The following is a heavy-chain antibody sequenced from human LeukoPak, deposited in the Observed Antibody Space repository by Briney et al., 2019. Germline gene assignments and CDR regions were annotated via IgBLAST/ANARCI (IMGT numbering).Heavy chain of an antibody. Sequence: SETLSLTCAVYGGSFSGYYWSWIRQPPGKGLEWIGEINHSGSINYNPSLKSRVTISVDTSKNQFSLKLSSVTAADTAVYYCARGLRLPYYYDSSGYYSGCWFDPWGQGTLVTVSS. CDR1: GGSFSGYY. V-gene: IGHV4-34*01. CDR3: ARGLRLPYYYDSSGYYSGCWFDP. J-gene: IGHJ5*02. CDR2: INHSGSI. D-gene: IGHD3-22*01.